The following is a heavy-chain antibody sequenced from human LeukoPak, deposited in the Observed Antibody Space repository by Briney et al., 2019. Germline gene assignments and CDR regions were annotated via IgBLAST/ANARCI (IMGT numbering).Heavy chain of an antibody. J-gene: IGHJ4*02. D-gene: IGHD1-1*01. CDR3: ARDKIEGPTKLDY. V-gene: IGHV3-7*01. CDR1: GFTLCRYW. CDR2: IKQDESEK. Sequence: LPGGSLSLFCAASGFTLCRYWMLWVRHAPGRGRECVANIKQDESEKYYVDSLKGRFTISRDNAKNSLYLQMNSLRAKDTAVYCCARDKIEGPTKLDYWGQGILVTVSS.